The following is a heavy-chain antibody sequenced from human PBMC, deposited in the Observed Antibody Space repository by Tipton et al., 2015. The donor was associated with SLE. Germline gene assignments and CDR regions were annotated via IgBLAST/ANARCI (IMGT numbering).Heavy chain of an antibody. D-gene: IGHD2-15*01. J-gene: IGHJ4*02. V-gene: IGHV4-4*07. CDR1: GGSISSYY. CDR2: VYASGST. CDR3: ARASRVVVAQYYFDY. Sequence: TLSLTCTVSGGSISSYYWSWIRQPAGKGLEWIGRVYASGSTNYNPSLKSRVTISVDTSKNQFSLKLSSVTAADTAVYYCARASRVVVAQYYFDYWGQGTLVTVSS.